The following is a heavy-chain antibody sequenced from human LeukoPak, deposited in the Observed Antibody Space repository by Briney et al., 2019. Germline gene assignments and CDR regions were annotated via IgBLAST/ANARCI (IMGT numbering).Heavy chain of an antibody. J-gene: IGHJ4*02. CDR3: AKYYYGSGDSKSFGY. CDR1: GFTFTSYA. D-gene: IGHD3-10*01. V-gene: IGHV3-23*01. Sequence: GGSLRLSCAVSGFTFTSYAMAWVRQAPGKGLEWVSSISSDTSTYYADSVQGRFTISRDNSKNTLYLQMNSLRTEDTAIYYCAKYYYGSGDSKSFGYWGQGTLVTVSS. CDR2: ISSDTST.